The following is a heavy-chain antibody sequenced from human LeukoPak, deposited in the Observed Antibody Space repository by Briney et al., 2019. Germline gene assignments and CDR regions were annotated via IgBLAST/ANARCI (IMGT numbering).Heavy chain of an antibody. J-gene: IGHJ4*02. CDR1: GFTFSSYA. Sequence: QPGGSLRLSCAASGFTFSSYAMTWVRQAPGKGLEWVSGISGSGGDTYYADSVRGRFTISRDNSKSTLYLQIKSLRAEDTAVYYCAKDTQIAPRPTYFHYWGQGTLVTVSS. CDR3: AKDTQIAPRPTYFHY. V-gene: IGHV3-23*01. CDR2: ISGSGGDT. D-gene: IGHD6-6*01.